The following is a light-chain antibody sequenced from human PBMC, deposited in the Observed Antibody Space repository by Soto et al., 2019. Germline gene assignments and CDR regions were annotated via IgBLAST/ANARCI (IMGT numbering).Light chain of an antibody. J-gene: IGKJ1*01. CDR2: ATS. Sequence: EVVMTQSPVTLSVSPGEGVTLSCGASQSVGGNVAWYQQKPGQTPRLLIYATSTRATGIPARFSGSGSGTDFTLTISSLPSEYSAVYHCQQHNNWPLAFGQGTNVEV. CDR1: QSVGGN. V-gene: IGKV3-15*01. CDR3: QQHNNWPLA.